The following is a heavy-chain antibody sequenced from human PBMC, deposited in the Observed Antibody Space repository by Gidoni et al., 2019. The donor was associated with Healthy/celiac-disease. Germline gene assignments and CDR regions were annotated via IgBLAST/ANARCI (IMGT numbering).Heavy chain of an antibody. CDR2: ISGSGGST. D-gene: IGHD1-1*01. V-gene: IGHV3-23*01. CDR3: AKHTPATRATGKDFDY. J-gene: IGHJ4*02. Sequence: EVHVLESWGGFVQPGGSLRLSWGAAGFPFSSYAMSWVRQAPGKGLEWVSAISGSGGSTYYADSVKGRFTISRDNSKNTLYLQMNSLRAEDTAVYYCAKHTPATRATGKDFDYWGQGTLVTVSS. CDR1: GFPFSSYA.